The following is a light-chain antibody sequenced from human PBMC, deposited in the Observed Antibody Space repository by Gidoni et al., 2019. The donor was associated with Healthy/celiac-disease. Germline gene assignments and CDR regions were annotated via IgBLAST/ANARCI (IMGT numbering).Light chain of an antibody. Sequence: DIQMTQSPSSLSASVGDRVTSTCRASQSISSYLNWYQQKPGKAPKLLIYAASSLQSGVPSRFSGSGSGTDFTLTISSLQPEDFATYYCQQSYSWTFGQGTKVEIK. CDR3: QQSYSWT. CDR1: QSISSY. J-gene: IGKJ1*01. CDR2: AAS. V-gene: IGKV1-39*01.